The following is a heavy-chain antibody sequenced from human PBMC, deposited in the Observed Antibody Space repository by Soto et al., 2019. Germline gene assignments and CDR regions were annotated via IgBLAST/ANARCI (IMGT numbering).Heavy chain of an antibody. Sequence: VQLQESGPGLVKPSQTLSLTCIVSGDSISSGGSYWTWIRQHPGKGLEWIGYIYYNGNTYYNPSLRSRITIAVDTSNNQFSLNLNSVTAADTAVYYCARFNDRLTPATVLHWGQGTLVTVSS. CDR2: IYYNGNT. J-gene: IGHJ4*02. CDR3: ARFNDRLTPATVLH. D-gene: IGHD4-4*01. CDR1: GDSISSGGSY. V-gene: IGHV4-31*03.